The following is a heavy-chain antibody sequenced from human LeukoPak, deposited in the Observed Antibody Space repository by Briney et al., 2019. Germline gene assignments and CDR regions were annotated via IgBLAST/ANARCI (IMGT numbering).Heavy chain of an antibody. CDR2: IYTSGST. Sequence: XIGRIYTSGSTNYNPSLKSRVTISVDTSKNQFSLKLSSVTAADTAVYYCAREGYYGSGSLDYWGQGTLVTVSS. J-gene: IGHJ4*02. CDR3: AREGYYGSGSLDY. V-gene: IGHV4-61*02. D-gene: IGHD3-10*01.